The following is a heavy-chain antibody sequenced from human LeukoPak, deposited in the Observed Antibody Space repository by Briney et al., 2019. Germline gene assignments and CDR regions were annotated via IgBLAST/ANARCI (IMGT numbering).Heavy chain of an antibody. V-gene: IGHV3-7*01. CDR3: ARELGSGWASPPWYFDL. CDR1: GFTFSSYW. D-gene: IGHD6-19*01. Sequence: GGSLRLSCAASGFTFSSYWMSWVRQAPGKGLEWVANIKQDGGEKYYVDSVKGRFTIPRDNAKNSLYLQMNSLRAEDTAVYYCARELGSGWASPPWYFDLWGRGTLVTVSS. CDR2: IKQDGGEK. J-gene: IGHJ2*01.